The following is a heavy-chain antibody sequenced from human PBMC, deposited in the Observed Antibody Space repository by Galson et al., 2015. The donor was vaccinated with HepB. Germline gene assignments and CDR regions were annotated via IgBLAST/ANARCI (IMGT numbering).Heavy chain of an antibody. CDR1: GFTFSSYA. D-gene: IGHD3-22*01. Sequence: SLRLSCAASGFTFSSYAMSWVRQAPGKGLEWVSAISGSGGSTYYADSVKGRFTISRDNSKNTLYLQMNSLRAEDTAVYYCAKDRVGDYYDSSGYYHDAFDIWGQGTMVTVSS. V-gene: IGHV3-23*01. J-gene: IGHJ3*02. CDR2: ISGSGGST. CDR3: AKDRVGDYYDSSGYYHDAFDI.